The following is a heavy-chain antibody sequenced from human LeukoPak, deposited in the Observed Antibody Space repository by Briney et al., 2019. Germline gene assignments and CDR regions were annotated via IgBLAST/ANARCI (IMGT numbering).Heavy chain of an antibody. CDR3: ANLLGDTAMTIDY. CDR2: ILYDGSNK. CDR1: GFIFSSQT. Sequence: GGSLRLSCAASGFIFSSQTMHWVRQAPGKGLEWVAGILYDGSNKYYADSVKGRFTISRDNSKNTLYLQMNSLRAEDTAVYYCANLLGDTAMTIDYWGQGTLVTVSS. D-gene: IGHD5-18*01. V-gene: IGHV3-30*04. J-gene: IGHJ4*02.